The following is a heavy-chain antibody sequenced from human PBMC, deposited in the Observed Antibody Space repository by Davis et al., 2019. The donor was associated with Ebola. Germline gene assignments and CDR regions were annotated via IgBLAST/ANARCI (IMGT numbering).Heavy chain of an antibody. CDR2: ITSSSSYI. J-gene: IGHJ4*02. V-gene: IGHV3-21*06. CDR1: GFTFSDFS. CDR3: VRTTYGAPEY. D-gene: IGHD4-17*01. Sequence: PGGSLRLSCAASGFTFSDFSMNWVRQAPGKGLEWVSSITSSSSYIYYADSVKGRFTISRDNAKNSLYLQLSSLRVEDTAVYYCVRTTYGAPEYWGQGTLVTVSS.